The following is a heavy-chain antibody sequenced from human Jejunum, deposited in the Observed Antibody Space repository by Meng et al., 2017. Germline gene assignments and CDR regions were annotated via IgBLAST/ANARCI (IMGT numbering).Heavy chain of an antibody. J-gene: IGHJ3*02. Sequence: GESLKISCAASGFTFETYTMNWVRQAPGKGLEWVSSISGSRKYIYYADSLKGRFTTSRDNAKNSLYLQVNSLRGEDTAVYYCARAVGVTTGGVPDAFDIWGQGTMVTVSS. CDR1: GFTFETYT. V-gene: IGHV3-21*01. CDR2: ISGSRKYI. D-gene: IGHD1-26*01. CDR3: ARAVGVTTGGVPDAFDI.